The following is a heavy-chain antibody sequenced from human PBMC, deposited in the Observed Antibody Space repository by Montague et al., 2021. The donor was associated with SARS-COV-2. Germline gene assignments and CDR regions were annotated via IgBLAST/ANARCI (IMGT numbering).Heavy chain of an antibody. CDR3: ARHSFSYDSSTFLYYFD. CDR1: NGSFSCAPSY. Sequence: SETLSLTCTFSNGSFSCAPSYSGWIPPPPGKALDWIGNHYYAGRPSYTPSLGGRLTISVDTSKNQFSLNLYSVTAADTAVYYCARHSFSYDSSTFLYYFD. V-gene: IGHV4-39*01. D-gene: IGHD3-22*01. CDR2: HYYAGRP. J-gene: IGHJ4*01.